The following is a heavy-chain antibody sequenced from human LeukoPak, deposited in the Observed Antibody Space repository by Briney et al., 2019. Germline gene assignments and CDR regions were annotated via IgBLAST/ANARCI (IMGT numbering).Heavy chain of an antibody. CDR1: GGSISSGGYY. CDR2: IYYSGST. CDR3: ARDDYSKGEDWFDP. J-gene: IGHJ5*02. V-gene: IGHV4-31*03. D-gene: IGHD4-11*01. Sequence: SETLSLTCTVSGGSISSGGYYWSWIRQHPGKGLEWIGYIYYSGSTYYNPSLKSRVTISVDTSENQFSLKLSSATAADTAVYYCARDDYSKGEDWFDPWGQGTLVTVSS.